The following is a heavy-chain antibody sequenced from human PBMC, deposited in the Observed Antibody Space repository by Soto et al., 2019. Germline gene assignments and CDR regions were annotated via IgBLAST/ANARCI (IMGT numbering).Heavy chain of an antibody. J-gene: IGHJ4*02. CDR1: GFTFSSYA. CDR3: ARGPASSGYGDY. Sequence: QVQLVESGGGVVQPGRSLRLSCAASGFTFSSYAMHWVRQAPGKGLEWVAVISYDGSNKYYADSVKGRFTISRDNSKNTLYLQMNSLRAEDTAVYYCARGPASSGYGDYWGQGTLVTVSS. V-gene: IGHV3-30-3*01. D-gene: IGHD3-22*01. CDR2: ISYDGSNK.